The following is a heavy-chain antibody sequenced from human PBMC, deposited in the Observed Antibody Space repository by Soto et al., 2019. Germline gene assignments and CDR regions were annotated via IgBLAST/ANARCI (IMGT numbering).Heavy chain of an antibody. CDR3: ARGPSCGGDCYLFDY. CDR2: INPGGGRT. V-gene: IGHV1-46*01. CDR1: GYTFTRYH. D-gene: IGHD2-21*02. Sequence: ASVKVSCKASGYTFTRYHIHWVRQAPGQGLEWVAMINPGGGRTKNAQMFQGRVTLTRDTSASTVDMELSSLTSDDTAVYYCARGPSCGGDCYLFDYWGQGSLVTVSS. J-gene: IGHJ4*02.